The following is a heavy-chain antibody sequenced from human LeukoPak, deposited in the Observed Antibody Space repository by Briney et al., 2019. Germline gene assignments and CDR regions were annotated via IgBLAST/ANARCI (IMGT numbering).Heavy chain of an antibody. D-gene: IGHD3-10*01. V-gene: IGHV4-38-2*02. CDR1: GYSISSGYY. J-gene: IGHJ4*02. Sequence: SETLSLTCTVSGYSISSGYYWGWIRQPPGKGLEWIGYIYHSGSTYYNPSLKSRVTISVDRSKNQFSLKLSSVTAADTAVYYCARESGSGSYYIFDYWGQGTLVTVSS. CDR2: IYHSGST. CDR3: ARESGSGSYYIFDY.